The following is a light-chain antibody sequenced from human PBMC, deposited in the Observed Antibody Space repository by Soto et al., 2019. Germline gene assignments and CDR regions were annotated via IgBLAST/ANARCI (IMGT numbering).Light chain of an antibody. J-gene: IGLJ1*01. V-gene: IGLV2-14*02. CDR3: SNYTSLGTYG. CDR1: SSDIGSYNL. Sequence: HSVLTQPASVSGSHGQSITISCTGTSSDIGSYNLVSWYQQHPGKAPNLTIYEGSKRPAGVSDLLSGSRSGNSASLTISGLVAEYDADYYCSNYTSLGTYGFGTGTKVT. CDR2: EGS.